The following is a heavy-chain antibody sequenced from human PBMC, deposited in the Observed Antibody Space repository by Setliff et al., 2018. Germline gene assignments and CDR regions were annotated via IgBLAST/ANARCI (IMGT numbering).Heavy chain of an antibody. D-gene: IGHD3-10*01. V-gene: IGHV1-69*13. J-gene: IGHJ4*02. Sequence: SVKVSCKASGGTFNTYSLSWVRQAPGQGLEWMGGIIPIIGEPNYAQKFQGRVTITADESTSTAYMELRSLESEDTAVYYCAREALQRAGLYFFDIWGQGTLVTVPQ. CDR3: AREALQRAGLYFFDI. CDR1: GGTFNTYS. CDR2: IIPIIGEP.